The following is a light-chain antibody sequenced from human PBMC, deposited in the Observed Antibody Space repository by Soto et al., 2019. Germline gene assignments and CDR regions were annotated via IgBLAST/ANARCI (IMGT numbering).Light chain of an antibody. V-gene: IGLV1-40*01. CDR3: QSSDSSLSGWV. J-gene: IGLJ3*02. CDR2: GNS. Sequence: QSVLTQPPSVSGAPGQRVTISCTGSSSNIGAGYDVHWYQQLPGTAPKLLISGNSNRPSGVPDRFSGSKSGTSASLAITGLQAEGEADYYCQSSDSSLSGWVFGGGTTLTVL. CDR1: SSNIGAGYD.